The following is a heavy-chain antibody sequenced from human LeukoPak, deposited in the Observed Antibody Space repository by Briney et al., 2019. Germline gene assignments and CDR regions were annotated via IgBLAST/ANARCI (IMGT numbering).Heavy chain of an antibody. D-gene: IGHD6-19*01. Sequence: GASVKVSCKASGGTFSSYAISWVRQAPGQGLEWMGRIIPILGIANYAQKFQGRVTITADKSTSTAYMELSSLRSEDTAVYYCARAFSSGWYVLDYWGQGTLVTVSS. V-gene: IGHV1-69*04. CDR3: ARAFSSGWYVLDY. CDR2: IIPILGIA. CDR1: GGTFSSYA. J-gene: IGHJ4*02.